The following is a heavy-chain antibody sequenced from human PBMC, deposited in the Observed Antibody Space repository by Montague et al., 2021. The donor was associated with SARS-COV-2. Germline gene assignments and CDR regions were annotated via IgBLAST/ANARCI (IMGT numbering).Heavy chain of an antibody. V-gene: IGHV4-61*01. CDR2: IFHSSXS. CDR3: ARSYVAVSTIPVLES. J-gene: IGHJ1*01. CDR1: GGSIRTGRHY. D-gene: IGHD3-3*01. Sequence: SETLSLTCTVSGGSIRTGRHYWNWIRQPPGKGLEWIGYIFHSSXSXYXXXXKXRVDMSIDTSNSQFSLTLTSVTAADTAVYYCARSYVAVSTIPVLESWGQGAMVIVSS.